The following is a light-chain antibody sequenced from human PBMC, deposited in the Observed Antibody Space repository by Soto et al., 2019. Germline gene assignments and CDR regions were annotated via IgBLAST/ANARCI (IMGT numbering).Light chain of an antibody. V-gene: IGKV3-11*01. Sequence: EVVLTQSPATLSLSPGERATLSCRASQSISNFLAWYQQRPGQTPRLLIYDSSIRAAGLPARFSGSGSGTDFTLTINNLEPEDFAVYFCQQRSSRPLTFGGGTKVDIK. CDR2: DSS. CDR3: QQRSSRPLT. J-gene: IGKJ4*01. CDR1: QSISNF.